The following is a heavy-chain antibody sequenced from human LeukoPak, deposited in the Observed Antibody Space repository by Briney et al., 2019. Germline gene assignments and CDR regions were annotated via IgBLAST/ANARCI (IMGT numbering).Heavy chain of an antibody. CDR2: INTHSGGT. D-gene: IGHD5-18*01. V-gene: IGHV1-2*02. J-gene: IGHJ4*02. CDR3: ARIHDTSMGRFDY. Sequence: ASVTVSCKPSGYTFTAFFMHWVRQAPGQALEWMGWINTHSGGTNYAQKFQGRVTMTRDTSISTAYMELSRLTSDDTAVYYCARIHDTSMGRFDYWGQGTLVTVSS. CDR1: GYTFTAFF.